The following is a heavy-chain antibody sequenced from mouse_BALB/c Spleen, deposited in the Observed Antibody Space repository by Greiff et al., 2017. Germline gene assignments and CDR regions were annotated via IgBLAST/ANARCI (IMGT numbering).Heavy chain of an antibody. CDR3: ARYGPYYFDY. J-gene: IGHJ2*01. CDR1: GYTFTSYW. D-gene: IGHD1-2*01. V-gene: IGHV1S81*02. CDR2: INPSNGRT. Sequence: QVHVKQPGAELVKPGASVKLSCKASGYTFTSYWMHWVKQRPGQGLEWIGEINPSNGRTNYNEKFKSKATLTVDKSSSTAYMQLSSLTSEDSAVYYCARYGPYYFDYWGQGTTLTVSS.